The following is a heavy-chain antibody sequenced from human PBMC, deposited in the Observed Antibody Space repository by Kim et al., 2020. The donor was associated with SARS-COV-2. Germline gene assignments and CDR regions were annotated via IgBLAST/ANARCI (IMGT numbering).Heavy chain of an antibody. CDR3: AKDAKYYDILTGGPLDYNYGMDV. J-gene: IGHJ6*02. CDR1: GFTFDDYT. D-gene: IGHD3-9*01. Sequence: GGSLRLSCAASGFTFDDYTMHWVRQAPGKGLEWVSLISWDGGSTYYADSVKGRFTISRDNSKNSLYLQMNSLRTEDTALYYCAKDAKYYDILTGGPLDYNYGMDVWGQGTTVTVSS. CDR2: ISWDGGST. V-gene: IGHV3-43*01.